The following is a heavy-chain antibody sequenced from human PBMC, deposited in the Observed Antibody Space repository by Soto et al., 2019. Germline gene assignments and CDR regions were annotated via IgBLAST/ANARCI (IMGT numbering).Heavy chain of an antibody. CDR2: IRSKANSYAT. D-gene: IGHD6-19*01. CDR1: GFTFSGSA. J-gene: IGHJ4*02. CDR3: TRREDSSGWYFDY. V-gene: IGHV3-73*01. Sequence: GGSLRLSRAASGFTFSGSAMHWVRQASGKGLEWVGRIRSKANSYATAYAASVKGRFTISRDDSKNTAYLQMNSLKTEDTAVYYCTRREDSSGWYFDYWGQGTLVTVSS.